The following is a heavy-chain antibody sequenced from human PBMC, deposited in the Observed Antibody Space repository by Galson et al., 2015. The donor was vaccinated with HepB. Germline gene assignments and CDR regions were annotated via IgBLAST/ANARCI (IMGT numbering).Heavy chain of an antibody. CDR2: INPKSGGI. J-gene: IGHJ1*01. Sequence: SVKVSCKASGYTFTAYHMHWVRQAPGQGLEWMGWINPKSGGINYAQKFQGRVTMTRDTSISTVYMELNRLRSDDTAVYYCARNPYCDSNSCYRYFQHWGQGTLVTVSS. D-gene: IGHD2-2*02. CDR3: ARNPYCDSNSCYRYFQH. V-gene: IGHV1-2*02. CDR1: GYTFTAYH.